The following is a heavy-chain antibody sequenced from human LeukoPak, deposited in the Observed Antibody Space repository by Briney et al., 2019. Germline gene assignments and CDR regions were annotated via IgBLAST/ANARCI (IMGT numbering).Heavy chain of an antibody. CDR3: ARGPATVTTSRNWFDP. CDR1: GFTFSSYS. V-gene: IGHV3-21*01. D-gene: IGHD4-17*01. J-gene: IGHJ5*02. Sequence: GGSLRLSCAASGFTFSSYSMNRVRQAPGKGLEWVSSISSSSSYIYYADSVKGRFTISRDNAKNSLHLQMNSLRAEDTAVYYCARGPATVTTSRNWFDPWGQGTLVTVSS. CDR2: ISSSSSYI.